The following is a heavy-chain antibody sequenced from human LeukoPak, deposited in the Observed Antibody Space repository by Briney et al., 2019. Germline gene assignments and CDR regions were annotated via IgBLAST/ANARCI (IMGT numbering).Heavy chain of an antibody. J-gene: IGHJ4*02. CDR1: GYTFTGYY. CDR2: INPNSGGT. V-gene: IGHV1-2*02. CDR3: ASLYYYDSSGYYPTDLFDY. Sequence: ASVKVSCEASGYTFTGYYMHWVRQAPGQGLEWMGWINPNSGGTNYAQKFQGRVTMTRDTSISTAYMELSRLRSDDTAVYYCASLYYYDSSGYYPTDLFDYWGQGTLVTVSS. D-gene: IGHD3-22*01.